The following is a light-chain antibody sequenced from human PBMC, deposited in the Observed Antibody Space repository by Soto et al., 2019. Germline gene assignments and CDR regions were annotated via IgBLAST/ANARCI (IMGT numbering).Light chain of an antibody. CDR2: YDS. CDR3: QLCDSSSDHLV. CDR1: NIGSKS. V-gene: IGLV3-21*04. Sequence: SYELTQPPSVSGAPGKTARITCGGNNIGSKSLHWYQQKPGQAPVLVIYYDSDRPSGIPERFSGSNSGNTATLTNSRVEAGDEADYYCQLCDSSSDHLVFGGGTKLTVL. J-gene: IGLJ2*01.